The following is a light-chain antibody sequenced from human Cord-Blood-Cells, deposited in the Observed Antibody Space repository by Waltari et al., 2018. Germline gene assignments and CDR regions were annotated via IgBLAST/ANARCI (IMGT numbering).Light chain of an antibody. CDR3: SSYTSSSNVV. J-gene: IGLJ2*01. CDR1: SSHVGGYNY. CDR2: DVS. Sequence: QSALTQPASVSGSPGQSITISCTGTSSHVGGYNYVSWDQQHPGNAPKLMIYDVSNRPSGVSNRFAGSKSGNTASLTISGLQAEDEADYYCSSYTSSSNVVFGGGTKLTVL. V-gene: IGLV2-14*01.